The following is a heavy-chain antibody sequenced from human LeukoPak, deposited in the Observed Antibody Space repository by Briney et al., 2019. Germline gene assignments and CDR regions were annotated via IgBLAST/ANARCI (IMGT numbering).Heavy chain of an antibody. Sequence: PGGSLRLSCAAAGFTFNHYGMHWVRQAPGKGREWVSVIWSDGTNKYYAASVKGRFTISRDDFDKTVYLQMSSLRPDDTGVYYCARDAQRGFDYSNSLQYWGQGTPVTVST. CDR3: ARDAQRGFDYSNSLQY. D-gene: IGHD4-11*01. CDR2: IWSDGTNK. J-gene: IGHJ4*02. V-gene: IGHV3-33*01. CDR1: GFTFNHYG.